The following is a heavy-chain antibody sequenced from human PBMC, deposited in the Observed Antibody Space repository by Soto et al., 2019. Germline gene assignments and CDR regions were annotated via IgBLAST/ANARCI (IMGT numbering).Heavy chain of an antibody. CDR1: GFNFNTYA. V-gene: IGHV3-23*01. Sequence: EEQLLESGGGLVQPGGSLRLSCAASGFNFNTYAMSWVRQAPGKGLEWVSSISGSGGSTYYTDSVKGRFTISRDNSKNSLYLQLNSLRAEDTAIYYCGRDRIVAAGSPDDALDIWGQGTMVTVSS. J-gene: IGHJ3*02. CDR3: GRDRIVAAGSPDDALDI. CDR2: ISGSGGST. D-gene: IGHD6-13*01.